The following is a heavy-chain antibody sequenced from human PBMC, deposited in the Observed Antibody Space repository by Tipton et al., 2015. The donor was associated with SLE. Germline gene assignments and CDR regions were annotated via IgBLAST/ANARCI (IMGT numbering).Heavy chain of an antibody. CDR3: VKAKKGYCSGGSCSGDY. J-gene: IGHJ4*02. D-gene: IGHD2-15*01. Sequence: SLRLSCAASGLTFSSHAMNWVRQAPGKGLEWVSAISGTGFSSYYADSVKGRFTVSRDNSKNTLSLQMNSLRADDTAVYYCVKAKKGYCSGGSCSGDYWGQGTLVTVSS. CDR1: GLTFSSHA. CDR2: ISGTGFSS. V-gene: IGHV3-23*01.